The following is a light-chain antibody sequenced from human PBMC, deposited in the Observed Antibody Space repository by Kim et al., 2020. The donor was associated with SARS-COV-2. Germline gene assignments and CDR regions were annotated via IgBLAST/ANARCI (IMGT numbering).Light chain of an antibody. Sequence: DIQMTQSPSTLSASVGDRVTITCRASQIINTFLAWYKQKPGKAPDLLIYQASSLQIGVPSRFSGSGSGTEFTLTINSLQPDDFATYYCQHYIRFPYTFGQGTKVDIK. CDR1: QIINTF. J-gene: IGKJ2*01. CDR3: QHYIRFPYT. V-gene: IGKV1-5*03. CDR2: QAS.